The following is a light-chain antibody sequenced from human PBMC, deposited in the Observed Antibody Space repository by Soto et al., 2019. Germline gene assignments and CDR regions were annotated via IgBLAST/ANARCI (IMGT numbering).Light chain of an antibody. V-gene: IGLV1-44*01. CDR2: SNN. CDR3: AAWDDSLNGLL. Sequence: QAVVTQPPSASGTPGQRVTISCSGSSSNIGINSVNWYQQLPGTAPKLLIFSNNQRPSGVPDRFSGSKSGTSASLAISGLQSEDEADYYCAAWDDSLNGLLFGGGTKLTVL. CDR1: SSNIGINS. J-gene: IGLJ2*01.